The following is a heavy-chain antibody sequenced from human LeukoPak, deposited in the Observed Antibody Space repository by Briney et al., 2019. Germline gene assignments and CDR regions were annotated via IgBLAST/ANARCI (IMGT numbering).Heavy chain of an antibody. Sequence: PSQTLSLTCAISGDSVSSNSAAWNWIRQSPSRGLEWLGRTYYRSKWFNDYAVSVKSRIIINLDTSKNQFSLHLNSVTPEDTAVYYCARVWYYDSSGYYNWFDPWGQGTLVTVSS. CDR2: TYYRSKWFN. J-gene: IGHJ5*02. CDR3: ARVWYYDSSGYYNWFDP. D-gene: IGHD3-22*01. V-gene: IGHV6-1*01. CDR1: GDSVSSNSAA.